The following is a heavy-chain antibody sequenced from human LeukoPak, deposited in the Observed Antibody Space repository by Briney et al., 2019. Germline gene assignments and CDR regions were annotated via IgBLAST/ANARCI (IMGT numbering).Heavy chain of an antibody. CDR1: GFTFSSYG. Sequence: GGSLRLSCAASGFTFSSYGMHWVRQAPGKGLEWVAFIRYDGSNKYYADSVKGRFTISRDNSKNTLYLQMNSLRAEDTAVYYCAREERYYDILTGYYNRYNWFDPWGQGTLVTVSS. J-gene: IGHJ5*02. V-gene: IGHV3-30*02. CDR3: AREERYYDILTGYYNRYNWFDP. CDR2: IRYDGSNK. D-gene: IGHD3-9*01.